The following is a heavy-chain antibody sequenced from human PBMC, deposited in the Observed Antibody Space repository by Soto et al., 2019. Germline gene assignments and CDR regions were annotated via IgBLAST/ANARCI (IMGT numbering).Heavy chain of an antibody. J-gene: IGHJ4*02. CDR3: ARHGYYYDSTGYYYFI. CDR1: GGSMIAYY. CDR2: IYYSGMT. Sequence: SETLSLTCTVSGGSMIAYYWNWMRQPPGKGLEWIGDIYYSGMTRYNPSLKSRVTISVDTSKNQFSLNLRSVSAADTAVYYCARHGYYYDSTGYYYFIWGQGTLVTVSS. V-gene: IGHV4-59*08. D-gene: IGHD3-22*01.